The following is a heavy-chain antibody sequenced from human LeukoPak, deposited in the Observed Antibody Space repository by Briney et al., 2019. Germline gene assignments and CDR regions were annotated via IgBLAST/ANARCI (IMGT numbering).Heavy chain of an antibody. J-gene: IGHJ5*02. CDR2: ISAYNGNT. D-gene: IGHD2-2*01. Sequence: ASVKVSCKASGYTFTSYGISWVRQAPGQGLEYMGWISAYNGNTNYAQKLQGRVTVTTDTSTSTAYMELRSLRSDDTAVYYCARAPGYCSSTSCSPTHSWFDPCGQGTLVTVSS. V-gene: IGHV1-18*04. CDR1: GYTFTSYG. CDR3: ARAPGYCSSTSCSPTHSWFDP.